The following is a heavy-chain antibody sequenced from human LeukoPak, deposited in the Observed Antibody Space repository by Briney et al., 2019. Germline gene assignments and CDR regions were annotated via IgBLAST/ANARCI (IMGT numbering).Heavy chain of an antibody. CDR1: GYTFTGYY. J-gene: IGHJ6*02. CDR2: INPNSGGT. V-gene: IGHV1-2*02. CDR3: ARDFSIAYYYYYGMDV. Sequence: ASVKVSCKASGYTFTGYYMHWVRQAPGQELEWMGWINPNSGGTNYAQKFQGRVTMTRDTSISTAYMELSRLRSDDTAVYYCARDFSIAYYYYYGMDVWGQGTTVTVSS. D-gene: IGHD6-6*01.